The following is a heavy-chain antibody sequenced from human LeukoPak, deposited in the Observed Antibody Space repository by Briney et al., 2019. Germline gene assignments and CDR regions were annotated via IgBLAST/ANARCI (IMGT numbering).Heavy chain of an antibody. Sequence: GGSLRLSCAASGFTFSSYGMHWVRQAPGKGLEWVAFIRYDGSNKYYADSVKGRFTISRDNAKNSLYLQMNSLRAEDTAVYYCASPYSSRWYELCYWGQGTLVTVSS. CDR2: IRYDGSNK. J-gene: IGHJ4*02. CDR3: ASPYSSRWYELCY. D-gene: IGHD6-13*01. CDR1: GFTFSSYG. V-gene: IGHV3-30*02.